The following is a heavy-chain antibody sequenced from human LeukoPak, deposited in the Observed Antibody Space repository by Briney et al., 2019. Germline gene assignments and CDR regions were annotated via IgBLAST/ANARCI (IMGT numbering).Heavy chain of an antibody. J-gene: IGHJ4*02. Sequence: PGGSLRLSCAASGFTFSSYSMNWIRQAPGKGLEWVSYISSSGSPIYYADSVKGRFTISWDNAKNSLYLQMNSLRAEDTAVYYCARVADYGDQFDYFDYWGQGTLITVSS. D-gene: IGHD4-17*01. CDR2: ISSSGSPI. CDR1: GFTFSSYS. V-gene: IGHV3-48*04. CDR3: ARVADYGDQFDYFDY.